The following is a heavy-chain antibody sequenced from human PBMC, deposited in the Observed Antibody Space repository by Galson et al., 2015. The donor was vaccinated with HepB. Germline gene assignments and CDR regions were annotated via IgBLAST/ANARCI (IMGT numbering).Heavy chain of an antibody. D-gene: IGHD3-16*01. J-gene: IGHJ5*02. CDR3: ARSRLSQEPPGGWFDP. CDR2: IYYSGST. CDR1: GGSISSSSYY. Sequence: SETLSLTCTVSGGSISSSSYYWGWIRQPPGKGLEWIGSIYYSGSTYYNPSLKSRVTISVDTSKNQFSLKLSSVTAADTAVYYCARSRLSQEPPGGWFDPWGQGTLVTVSS. V-gene: IGHV4-39*01.